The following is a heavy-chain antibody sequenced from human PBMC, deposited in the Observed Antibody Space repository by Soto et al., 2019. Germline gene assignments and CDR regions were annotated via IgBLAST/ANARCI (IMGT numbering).Heavy chain of an antibody. CDR2: INPNSGGT. V-gene: IGHV1-2*02. Sequence: ASVKVSCKASGYTFSDYYIHWVRQAPGQGLEWMGWINPNSGGTKYAQKFQGRVTMTRDTSISTAYMELSRLRSDDTAVYYCAAIAARPPTEYYYYYYGMDVWGQGTTVTVSS. CDR1: GYTFSDYY. D-gene: IGHD6-6*01. J-gene: IGHJ6*02. CDR3: AAIAARPPTEYYYYYYGMDV.